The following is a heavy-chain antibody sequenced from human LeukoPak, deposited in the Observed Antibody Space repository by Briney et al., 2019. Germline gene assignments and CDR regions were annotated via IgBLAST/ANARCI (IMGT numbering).Heavy chain of an antibody. Sequence: SDTLSLTCSVSGGSISSYYWSWIRQTAAKGLEWIGRINASGSTRFNPSLKSRVTMSVDTSKNQFSLKLSSVTAADTAVYFCARGMAVAYDYNWFDPWGQGTLVTVSS. CDR3: ARGMAVAYDYNWFDP. J-gene: IGHJ5*02. CDR2: INASGST. D-gene: IGHD3-16*01. CDR1: GGSISSYY. V-gene: IGHV4-4*07.